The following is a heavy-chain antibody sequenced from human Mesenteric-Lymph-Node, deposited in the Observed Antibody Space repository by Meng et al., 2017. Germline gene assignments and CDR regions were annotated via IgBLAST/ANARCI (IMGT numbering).Heavy chain of an antibody. J-gene: IGHJ4*02. Sequence: GRLVVSGGGLVKPGGFLRLSCAASGFTFSSYWMHWARQAPGKGLVWVSRIKSDGSFTNYADSVKGRFTISRDNARNTLYLQMNSLRAEDTAVYYCARGERGSYFEYWGQGTLVTVSS. CDR3: ARGERGSYFEY. D-gene: IGHD1-1*01. CDR1: GFTFSSYW. V-gene: IGHV3-74*02. CDR2: IKSDGSFT.